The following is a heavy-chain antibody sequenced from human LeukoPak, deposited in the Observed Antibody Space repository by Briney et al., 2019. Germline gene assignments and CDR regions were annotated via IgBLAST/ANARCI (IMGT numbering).Heavy chain of an antibody. D-gene: IGHD1-1*01. CDR2: INPSGGST. V-gene: IGHV1-46*01. CDR3: ARDWKTPPPGVAFDI. Sequence: ASVKVSCKASGYTFTSYYMHWVRQAPGQGLEWMGIINPSGGSTSYAQKFQGRVTMTRDTSTSTVYMELSSLRSEDTAVYYCARDWKTPPPGVAFDIWGQGTMVTVSS. CDR1: GYTFTSYY. J-gene: IGHJ3*02.